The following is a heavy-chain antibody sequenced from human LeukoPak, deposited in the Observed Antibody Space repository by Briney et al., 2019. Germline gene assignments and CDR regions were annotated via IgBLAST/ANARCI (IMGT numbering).Heavy chain of an antibody. D-gene: IGHD3-22*01. J-gene: IGHJ4*02. CDR3: ARGRPNYYDTSGYYYGGYYFDY. V-gene: IGHV3-30*03. Sequence: GGSLRLSCAASGFTFSSYGMHWVRQAPGKGLEWVAVISYDGSNKYYADSVKGRFTISRDNSKNTLYLQMNSLRAEDTAVYYCARGRPNYYDTSGYYYGGYYFDYWGQGALVTVSS. CDR1: GFTFSSYG. CDR2: ISYDGSNK.